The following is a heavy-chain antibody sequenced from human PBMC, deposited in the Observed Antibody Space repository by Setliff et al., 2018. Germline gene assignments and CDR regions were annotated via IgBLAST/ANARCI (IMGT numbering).Heavy chain of an antibody. D-gene: IGHD3-3*01. CDR1: EFTFNKYW. CDR3: ARDVFDFRTGQGGP. J-gene: IGHJ5*02. V-gene: IGHV3-48*04. CDR2: THTDGITI. Sequence: SEFTFNKYWMTWVRQAPGKGLERVSKTHTDGITIYSDSVRGRFTISRDSAKNSLSLQMNGLRAEDTSVYYCARDVFDFRTGQGGPWGQGTRVTVSS.